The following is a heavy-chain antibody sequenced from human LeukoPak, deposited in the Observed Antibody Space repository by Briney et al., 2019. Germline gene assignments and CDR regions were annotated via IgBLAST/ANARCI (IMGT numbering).Heavy chain of an antibody. J-gene: IGHJ4*02. CDR1: GLTFSNYA. Sequence: GGSLRLSCTLSGLTFSNYAMSWVRQAPGRGLEWVSVISDSGGRTNYADSVKGRFTISRDNSRNTLFLQLSSLRDDDTAIYYCAKGLGYDYGYYDYWGQGALVTVTS. V-gene: IGHV3-23*01. CDR2: ISDSGGRT. D-gene: IGHD5-18*01. CDR3: AKGLGYDYGYYDY.